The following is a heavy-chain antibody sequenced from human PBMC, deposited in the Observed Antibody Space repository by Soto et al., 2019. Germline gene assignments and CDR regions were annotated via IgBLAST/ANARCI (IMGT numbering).Heavy chain of an antibody. J-gene: IGHJ4*02. CDR1: GGSISSYY. CDR2: IYYSGST. Sequence: QVQLQESGPGLVKPSETLSLTCTVSGGSISSYYWRWIRQPPGKGLEWIGYIYYSGSTNYNPSLKSRVTISLDTSKAQFSVKLSSVTAADTAVYYCARGDSGYDYYFDYWGQGTLVTVSS. CDR3: ARGDSGYDYYFDY. D-gene: IGHD5-12*01. V-gene: IGHV4-59*01.